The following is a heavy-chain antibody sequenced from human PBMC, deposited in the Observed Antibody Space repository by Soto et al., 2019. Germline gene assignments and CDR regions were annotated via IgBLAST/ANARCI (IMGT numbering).Heavy chain of an antibody. D-gene: IGHD6-13*01. CDR3: AREDRSSSWYFPYYFDY. J-gene: IGHJ4*02. CDR1: GDSVSSNSAA. CDR2: TYYRSKWYN. Sequence: QSQTLSLPCAISGDSVSSNSAAWNWIRQSPSRGLEWLGRTYYRSKWYNDYAVSVKSRITINPDTSKSQFSLQLNSVTPEDTAVYYCAREDRSSSWYFPYYFDYWGQGTLVTVSS. V-gene: IGHV6-1*01.